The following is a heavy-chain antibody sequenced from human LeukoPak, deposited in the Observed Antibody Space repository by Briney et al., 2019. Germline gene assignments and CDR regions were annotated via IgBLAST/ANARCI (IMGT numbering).Heavy chain of an antibody. D-gene: IGHD6-19*01. CDR2: MNSNSGNT. CDR1: GYTFINHD. V-gene: IGHV1-8*03. Sequence: ASVKVSCKGYGYTFINHDIDWVRQAAGQGLEWMGWMNSNSGNTGYAQKFQGRVTFTRDTSISTAYMELSSLRSEDTAVYYCARKSNTSSGWFAFDYWGQGTLVTVSS. J-gene: IGHJ4*02. CDR3: ARKSNTSSGWFAFDY.